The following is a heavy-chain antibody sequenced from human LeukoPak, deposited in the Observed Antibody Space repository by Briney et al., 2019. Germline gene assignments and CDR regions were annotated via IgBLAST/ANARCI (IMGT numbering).Heavy chain of an antibody. J-gene: IGHJ3*02. D-gene: IGHD3-22*01. CDR3: ARWQRGLLRDAFDI. CDR1: GGSISSSSYY. V-gene: IGHV4-39*07. Sequence: PSETLSLTCTVSGGSISSSSYYWGWIRQPPGKGLEWIGSIYYSGSTYYNPSLKSRVTISVDTSKNQFSLKLSSVTAADTAVYYCARWQRGLLRDAFDIWGQGTMVTVSS. CDR2: IYYSGST.